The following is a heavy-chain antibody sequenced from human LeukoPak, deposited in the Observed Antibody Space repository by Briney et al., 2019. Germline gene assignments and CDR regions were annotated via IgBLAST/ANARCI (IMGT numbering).Heavy chain of an antibody. CDR1: GDSVSSNSAA. CDR2: TYYRSKWYN. V-gene: IGHV6-1*01. CDR3: AKGGVWSSTRAPTCGIFGAARQGFDY. J-gene: IGHJ4*02. Sequence: SQTLSLTCAISGDSVSSNSAAWNWIRQSPSRGLEWLGRTYYRSKWYNDYAVSVKSRITINPDTSKNQFSLQLNSVTPEDTAVYYCAKGGVWSSTRAPTCGIFGAARQGFDYWGQGALVTVSS. D-gene: IGHD3-3*01.